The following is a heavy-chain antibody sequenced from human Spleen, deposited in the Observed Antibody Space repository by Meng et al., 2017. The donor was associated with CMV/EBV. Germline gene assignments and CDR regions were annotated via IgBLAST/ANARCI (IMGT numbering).Heavy chain of an antibody. CDR1: GFTFSSYV. CDR3: ARDLWELVGVEYYYYGMDV. Sequence: GESLKISCAASGFTFSSYVFHWVRQAPGKGLEWVAVIAYDGNNKYYADSVKGRFAISRDNSKNTLYLQMSSLRAEDSAIYYCARDLWELVGVEYYYYGMDVWGQGTTVTVSS. D-gene: IGHD3-16*01. V-gene: IGHV3-30*09. CDR2: IAYDGNNK. J-gene: IGHJ6*02.